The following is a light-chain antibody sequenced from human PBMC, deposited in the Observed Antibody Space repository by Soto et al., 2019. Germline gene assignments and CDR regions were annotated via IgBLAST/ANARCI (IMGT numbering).Light chain of an antibody. CDR3: MQGLQTLT. CDR1: QSLLHSNGNTY. Sequence: IVMTQSPLSLPVTPGEPASISCRSSQSLLHSNGNTYLDWYVQKPGQSPQLLISLVFNRASGVAERFTGSGSGTDFTLKISRVEAEDVGVYYCMQGLQTLTFGGGTKVEIK. V-gene: IGKV2-28*01. J-gene: IGKJ4*01. CDR2: LVF.